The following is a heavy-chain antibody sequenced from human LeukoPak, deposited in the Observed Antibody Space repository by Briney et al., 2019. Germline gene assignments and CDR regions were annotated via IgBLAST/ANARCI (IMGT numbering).Heavy chain of an antibody. CDR1: GFTFTNHG. J-gene: IGHJ4*02. V-gene: IGHV3-15*01. D-gene: IGHD2-15*01. Sequence: GGSLRLSCVASGFTFTNHGMHWVRQAPGKGLEWVGRIKSKTDGGTPDYAAPVKGRFTISRDDSKNTLYLQMNSLKTEDTAVYYCTTEGGWSFYFDYWGQGTLVTVSS. CDR3: TTEGGWSFYFDY. CDR2: IKSKTDGGTP.